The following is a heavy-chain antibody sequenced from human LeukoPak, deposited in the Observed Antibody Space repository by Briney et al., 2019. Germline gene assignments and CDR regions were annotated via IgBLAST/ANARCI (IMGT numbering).Heavy chain of an antibody. CDR3: ARVGGSGWYYFDS. CDR1: GDSITTNF. J-gene: IGHJ4*02. CDR2: IYSSGSP. Sequence: SETLSLTCSVSGDSITTNFWSWVRQTPGEGLEWIAYIYSSGSPTLNPSLRSRVTVSLDAPNKQFSLSLRSVTAADTAVYFCARVGGSGWYYFDSWGRGMLVTVHS. D-gene: IGHD6-19*01. V-gene: IGHV4-4*08.